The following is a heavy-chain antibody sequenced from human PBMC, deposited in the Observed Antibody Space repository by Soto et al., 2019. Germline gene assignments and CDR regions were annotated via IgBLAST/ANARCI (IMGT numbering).Heavy chain of an antibody. CDR3: PTAGRNRSSSIGFAP. V-gene: IGHV3-15*01. J-gene: IGHJ5*02. CDR2: IKSKTDGGAI. Sequence: PGGSLRLSCAASGFPFINAWMTWVRQAPGKGLEWVGRIKSKTDGGAIDYGAPVKNRFTISRDDSKNTLYLQMNSLKTEDTAVYSFPTAGRNRSSSIGFAPGRKGPLVPVSS. CDR1: GFPFINAW. D-gene: IGHD6-6*01.